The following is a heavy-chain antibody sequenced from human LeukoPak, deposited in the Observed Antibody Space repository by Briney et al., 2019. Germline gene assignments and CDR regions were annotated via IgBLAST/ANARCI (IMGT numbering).Heavy chain of an antibody. CDR3: ARSDSSGWYVGDY. D-gene: IGHD6-19*01. CDR2: IYYSGST. CDR1: GGSISSSSYY. V-gene: IGHV4-39*01. J-gene: IGHJ4*02. Sequence: SETLSLTCTVSGGSISSSSYYWGWIGQPPGKGLEWIGSIYYSGSTYYNPSLKSRVTISVDTSKNQFSLKLSSVTAADTAVYYCARSDSSGWYVGDYWGQGTLVTVSS.